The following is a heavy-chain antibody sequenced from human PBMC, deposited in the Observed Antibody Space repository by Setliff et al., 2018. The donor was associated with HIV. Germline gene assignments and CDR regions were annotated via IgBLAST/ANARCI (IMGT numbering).Heavy chain of an antibody. D-gene: IGHD3-10*01. J-gene: IGHJ4*02. CDR1: GFSLSTSGVG. CDR2: IYWNDDK. V-gene: IGHV2-5*01. CDR3: ARSRGVRGVIITTQNFDY. Sequence: SGPTLVNPTQTLTLTCTFSGFSLSTSGVGVGWIRQPPGKALEWPALIYWNDDKRYSPSLKSRLTITKDTSKNQVVLTMTNMDPVDTATYYCARSRGVRGVIITTQNFDYWGQGTLVTVSS.